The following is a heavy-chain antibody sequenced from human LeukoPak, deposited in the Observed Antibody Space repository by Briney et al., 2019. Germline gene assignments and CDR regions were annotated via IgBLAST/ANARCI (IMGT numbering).Heavy chain of an antibody. J-gene: IGHJ4*02. CDR3: ARDSGHNGYDLLDY. CDR1: GFPFNTYS. D-gene: IGHD5-12*01. Sequence: GGSLRLSCEASGFPFNTYSMNWARQVPGKGLEWVSSIDSSGGYMFYADSVKGRFIISRDNAKDSLYLQMNSLRVEDTAVYYCARDSGHNGYDLLDYWGQGTLVTVSS. CDR2: IDSSGGYM. V-gene: IGHV3-21*06.